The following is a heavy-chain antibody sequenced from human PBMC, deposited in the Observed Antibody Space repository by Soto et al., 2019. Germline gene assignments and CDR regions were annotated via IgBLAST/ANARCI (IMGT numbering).Heavy chain of an antibody. Sequence: QPGGSLRLSCAASGFTFDEFGMSWVRQVPGKGLEWVSYISLSSSTIYYADSVKGRFTISRDNAKNSLYLQMNSLRAEDTAVYFCARLEGLATISYYFDFWGPGALVTVSS. D-gene: IGHD3-9*01. V-gene: IGHV3-48*01. CDR1: GFTFDEFG. J-gene: IGHJ4*02. CDR3: ARLEGLATISYYFDF. CDR2: ISLSSSTI.